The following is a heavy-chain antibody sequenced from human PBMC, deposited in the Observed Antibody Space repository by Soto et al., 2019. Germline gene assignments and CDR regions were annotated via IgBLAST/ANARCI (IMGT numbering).Heavy chain of an antibody. CDR1: GGTFSSYS. CDR3: ARLMSPGYYYGMDV. CDR2: IIPIFGTA. Sequence: SVKVSCKASGGTFSSYSISWVLQAPGQGLEWMGGIIPIFGTANYAQKFQGRVTITADKSTSTAYMELSSLRSEDTAVYYCARLMSPGYYYGMDVWGQGTTVTVSS. J-gene: IGHJ6*02. V-gene: IGHV1-69*06. D-gene: IGHD2-8*01.